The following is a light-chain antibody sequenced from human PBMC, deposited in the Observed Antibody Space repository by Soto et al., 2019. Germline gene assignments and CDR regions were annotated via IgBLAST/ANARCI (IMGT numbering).Light chain of an antibody. CDR3: QQYNNWPPIT. V-gene: IGKV3-15*01. CDR2: GAS. CDR1: QSVSSN. J-gene: IGKJ5*01. Sequence: EIVMTQSPVTLSVSPGEGATLSCRASQSVSSNLAWYQQKPGQTPRLLIYGASTRATGVPARFSGSGSGTEFTLTISSLQSEDFAVYYCQQYNNWPPITFGQGTDWRL.